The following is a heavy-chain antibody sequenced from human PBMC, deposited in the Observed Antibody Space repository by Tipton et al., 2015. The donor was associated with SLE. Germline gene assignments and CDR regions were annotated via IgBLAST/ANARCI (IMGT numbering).Heavy chain of an antibody. D-gene: IGHD3-10*01. CDR2: IRSDGRNK. CDR1: GFTFNKYG. V-gene: IGHV3-30*02. CDR3: ARGAGSGSYSDYYYYYMDV. J-gene: IGHJ6*03. Sequence: SGFTFNKYGMHWVRQAPGKGLEWVAFIRSDGRNKNYADSVKGRFTISRDNSKNTLYLQMNSLRAEDTAVYYCARGAGSGSYSDYYYYYMDVWGQGTMVTVSS.